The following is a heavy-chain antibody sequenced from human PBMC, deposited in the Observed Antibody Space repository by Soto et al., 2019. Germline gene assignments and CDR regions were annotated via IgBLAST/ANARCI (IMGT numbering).Heavy chain of an antibody. J-gene: IGHJ5*01. CDR1: GESISSNYW. Sequence: QVQLQESGPGLVKPSGTLSLTCTVSGESISSNYWWTWVRQPPGKGLEWIAEVYHSGSTNYNPSLKSRVTLSVDKSKNQFSLRLSSVTAADTAVYYCARVSYSLDYVSSSTWFDPWGQGTLVNVFS. CDR3: ARVSYSLDYVSSSTWFDP. V-gene: IGHV4-4*02. D-gene: IGHD3-10*02. CDR2: VYHSGST.